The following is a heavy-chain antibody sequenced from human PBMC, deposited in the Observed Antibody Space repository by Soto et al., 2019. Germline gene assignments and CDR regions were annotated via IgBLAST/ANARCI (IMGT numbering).Heavy chain of an antibody. CDR1: RGTFSSYA. CDR3: ARRDGYDAFDI. Sequence: QVQLVQSGAEVKKPGSSVKVSCKASRGTFSSYAISWVRQAPGQGLEGMGGIVPLSGASNYARKFQGRVTITADESTSTAYVELSSLRSEDTAVYYCARRDGYDAFDIWGQGTVVTVSS. V-gene: IGHV1-69*01. D-gene: IGHD5-12*01. CDR2: IVPLSGAS. J-gene: IGHJ3*02.